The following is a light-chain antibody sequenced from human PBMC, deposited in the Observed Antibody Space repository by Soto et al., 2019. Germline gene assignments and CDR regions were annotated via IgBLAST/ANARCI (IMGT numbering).Light chain of an antibody. CDR3: QQYGSSPWT. V-gene: IGKV3-20*01. CDR2: GAS. J-gene: IGKJ1*01. Sequence: EIVLTQSPGTLSLSPGERVTLSCRASQTVISSYLAWYQQRPGQAPRLLIYGASTRATGIPDRFSGSGSGTDFTLTISRLEPADFAVYYCQQYGSSPWTFGQGTKVDIK. CDR1: QTVISSY.